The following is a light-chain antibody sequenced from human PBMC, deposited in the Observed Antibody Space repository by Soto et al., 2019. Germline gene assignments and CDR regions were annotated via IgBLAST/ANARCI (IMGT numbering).Light chain of an antibody. CDR1: QGISSA. CDR3: QQFNNYLLT. CDR2: DAS. J-gene: IGKJ4*01. V-gene: IGKV1D-13*01. Sequence: AIQLTQSPSSLSASVGDRDTITCRASQGISSALAWYQQKPGKAPKLLIYDASSLESGVSSRFSGSGSGTYFTLSISSLQPEDFATYYCQQFNNYLLTFGGGTKVDIK.